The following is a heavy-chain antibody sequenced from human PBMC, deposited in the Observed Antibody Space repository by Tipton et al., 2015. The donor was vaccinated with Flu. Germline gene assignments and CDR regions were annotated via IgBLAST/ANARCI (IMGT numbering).Heavy chain of an antibody. J-gene: IGHJ6*02. Sequence: SLRLSCAASGFTFSSYEMNWVRRAPGKGLEWVSYISGGGDTIYYADSVRGRFTISRADAKNSLYLQMNSLRAEDTAVYYCARDPRVTNGAMDVWGQGTTVTVSS. CDR2: ISGGGDTI. CDR1: GFTFSSYE. CDR3: ARDPRVTNGAMDV. D-gene: IGHD2-8*01. V-gene: IGHV3-48*03.